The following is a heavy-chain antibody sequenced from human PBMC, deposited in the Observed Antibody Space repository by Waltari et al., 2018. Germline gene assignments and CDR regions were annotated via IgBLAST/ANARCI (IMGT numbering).Heavy chain of an antibody. Sequence: QVQLQQSGPGLVKSSETLSLTCTVSGDSITSSYWTWIRQPPEKGLEWIGNMVHTGNTNYTPSLSSRVTLSLDTSKNQLSLKLASVTAADTATYYCAKGSGWNLFWGQGTLVTVSS. CDR2: MVHTGNT. J-gene: IGHJ4*02. CDR1: GDSITSSY. V-gene: IGHV4-59*01. D-gene: IGHD6-19*01. CDR3: AKGSGWNLF.